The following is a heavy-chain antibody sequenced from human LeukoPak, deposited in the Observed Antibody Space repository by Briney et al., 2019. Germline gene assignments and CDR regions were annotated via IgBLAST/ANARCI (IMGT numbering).Heavy chain of an antibody. CDR2: ISAYNGNT. D-gene: IGHD3-22*01. CDR1: GYIFANYG. J-gene: IGHJ4*02. Sequence: ASVKVSCKASGYIFANYGISWVRQAPGQGLEWMGWISAYNGNTNYAQKLQGRVTMTTDTSTSTAYMELRSLRSDDTAVYYCARDYYDSSGYYLAPFDGYWGQGTLVTVSS. V-gene: IGHV1-18*01. CDR3: ARDYYDSSGYYLAPFDGY.